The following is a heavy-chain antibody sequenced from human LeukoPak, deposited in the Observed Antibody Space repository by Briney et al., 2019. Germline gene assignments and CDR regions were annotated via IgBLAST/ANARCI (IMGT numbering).Heavy chain of an antibody. J-gene: IGHJ4*02. V-gene: IGHV3-23*01. CDR1: GFTFSIYA. CDR2: ISGSGGST. D-gene: IGHD1-26*01. Sequence: GGSLRLSCAASGFTFSIYAMSWVRQAPGKGLEWISGISGSGGSTHYADSVKGRFTISRDTSNNTLYLQINSTRAEDTAVYYCAKEQVGATSIDYWGQGTLVTVSS. CDR3: AKEQVGATSIDY.